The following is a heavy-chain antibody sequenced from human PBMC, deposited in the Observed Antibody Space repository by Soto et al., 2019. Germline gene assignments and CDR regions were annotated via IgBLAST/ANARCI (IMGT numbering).Heavy chain of an antibody. CDR3: ATYLH. CDR1: GGSVSSSSYS. J-gene: IGHJ4*02. Sequence: TSETLSLTCTVSGGSVSSSSYSWGWIRQPPGKGLEWIGTIYSGENTYYNPSLMSRVTISVDTSKNQFSLKLSSVTAADTAVYYCATYLHWGQGTLVTVSS. V-gene: IGHV4-39*01. CDR2: IYSGENT. D-gene: IGHD3-16*01.